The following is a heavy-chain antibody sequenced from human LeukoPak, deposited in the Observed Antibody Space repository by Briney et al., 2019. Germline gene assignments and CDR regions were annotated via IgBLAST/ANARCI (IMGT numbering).Heavy chain of an antibody. CDR1: GYTFTGYY. D-gene: IGHD5-12*01. CDR2: INPNSGGT. Sequence: ASVKVSCKASGYTFTGYYMHWVRQAPGQGLEWMGWINPNSGGTNYAQKFQGWVTMTRGTSISTAYMELSRLRSDDTAVYYCARGYSGYDLEDWFDPWGQGTLVTVSS. J-gene: IGHJ5*02. CDR3: ARGYSGYDLEDWFDP. V-gene: IGHV1-2*04.